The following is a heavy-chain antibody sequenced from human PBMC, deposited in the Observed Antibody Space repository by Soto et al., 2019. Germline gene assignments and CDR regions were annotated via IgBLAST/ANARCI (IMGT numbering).Heavy chain of an antibody. CDR2: IKQDGSEK. J-gene: IGHJ6*03. Sequence: GGSLRLSCAASGFTFSSYWMSWVPQAPGKGLEWVANIKQDGSEKYYVDSVKGRFTISRDNAKNSLYLQMNSLRAEDTAVYYCASSATQPYYYYYYMDVWGKGTTVTVSS. V-gene: IGHV3-7*01. CDR3: ASSATQPYYYYYYMDV. CDR1: GFTFSSYW. D-gene: IGHD3-10*01.